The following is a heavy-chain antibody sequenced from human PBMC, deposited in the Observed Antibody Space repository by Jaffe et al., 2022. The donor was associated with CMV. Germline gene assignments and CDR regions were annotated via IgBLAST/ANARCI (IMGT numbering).Heavy chain of an antibody. CDR3: ARAYYDFWSGYYMPPYYYYGMDV. V-gene: IGHV1-18*01. CDR2: ISAYNGNT. D-gene: IGHD3-3*01. J-gene: IGHJ6*02. CDR1: GYTFTSYG. Sequence: QVQLVQSGAEVKKPGASVKVSCKASGYTFTSYGISWVRQAPGQGLEWMGWISAYNGNTNYAQKLQGRVTMTTDTSTSTAYMELRSLRSDDTAVYYCARAYYDFWSGYYMPPYYYYGMDVWGQGTTVTVSS.